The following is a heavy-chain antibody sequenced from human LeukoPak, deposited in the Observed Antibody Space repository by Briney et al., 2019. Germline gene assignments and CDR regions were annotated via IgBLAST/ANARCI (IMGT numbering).Heavy chain of an antibody. J-gene: IGHJ6*04. Sequence: GRSLRLSCAASGFTFSSYGMHWVRQAPGKGLEWVAVIWYDGSEKYYADPVRGRFTISRDNSKNTLHLQMNSPRAEDTAVYYCARWAAAMDVWGKGTTVTVSS. CDR1: GFTFSSYG. CDR3: ARWAAAMDV. V-gene: IGHV3-33*01. CDR2: IWYDGSEK. D-gene: IGHD2-2*01.